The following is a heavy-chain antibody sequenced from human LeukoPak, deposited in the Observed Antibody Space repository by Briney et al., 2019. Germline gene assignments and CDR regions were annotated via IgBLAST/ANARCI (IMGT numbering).Heavy chain of an antibody. CDR2: IYYSGGT. CDR1: GGSIRGYF. CDR3: ARSVVTLYCYFDL. Sequence: PSESLSVTCTVSGGSIRGYFYNWIRQPPGEGLEWIGYIYYSGGTNYNPSLKSRVTLSLDTSKTQFYRKLSSVTTEHTTVYYFARSVVTLYCYFDLWGRGTLVTVSS. J-gene: IGHJ2*01. D-gene: IGHD4-23*01. V-gene: IGHV4-59*01.